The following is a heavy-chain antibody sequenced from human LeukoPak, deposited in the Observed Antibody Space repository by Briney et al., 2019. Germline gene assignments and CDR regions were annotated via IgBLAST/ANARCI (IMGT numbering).Heavy chain of an antibody. J-gene: IGHJ4*02. Sequence: SETLSLTGGVSGGSISGTSWWSWVRQPPGQGVEWIGEISLAGQTNYTPSLNGRVTMSLDKSSNQLSLHLTSVTAADTATYFCSRESGPFCPFGYWGQGTLVIVSS. CDR1: GGSISGTSW. D-gene: IGHD1-26*01. CDR3: SRESGPFCPFGY. V-gene: IGHV4/OR15-8*02. CDR2: ISLAGQT.